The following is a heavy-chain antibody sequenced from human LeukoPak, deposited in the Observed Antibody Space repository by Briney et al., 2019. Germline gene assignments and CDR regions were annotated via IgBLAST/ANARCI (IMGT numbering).Heavy chain of an antibody. CDR3: ARDPPPTGRNWFDP. Sequence: SQTLSLTCAVSGDSISSNSAAWNWLRQSPSRGLEWLGRTYYRSKWYNDYAVSVKIRITISPDTSNNTFSLQLNSVTPEDTAVYYCARDPPPTGRNWFDPWGQGTLVTVSS. CDR2: TYYRSKWYN. J-gene: IGHJ5*02. D-gene: IGHD1-1*01. V-gene: IGHV6-1*01. CDR1: GDSISSNSAA.